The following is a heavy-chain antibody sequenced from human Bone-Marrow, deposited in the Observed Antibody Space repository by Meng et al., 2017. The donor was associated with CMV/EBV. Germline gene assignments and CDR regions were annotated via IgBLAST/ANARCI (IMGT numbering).Heavy chain of an antibody. CDR2: ISSSSSYI. CDR3: GPTYYDFWSGYYIDY. V-gene: IGHV3-21*01. Sequence: GESLKISCAASGFTFSTYYINWVRQAPGKGLEWVSSISSSSSYIYYADSVKGRFTISRDNAKNSLYLQMNSLRAEDTTGYYCGPTYYDFWSGYYIDYWGQGTLVTVSS. D-gene: IGHD3-3*01. J-gene: IGHJ4*02. CDR1: GFTFSTYY.